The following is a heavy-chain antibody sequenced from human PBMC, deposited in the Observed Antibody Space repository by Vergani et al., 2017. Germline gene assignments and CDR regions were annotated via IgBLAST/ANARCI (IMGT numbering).Heavy chain of an antibody. Sequence: QITLKESGPTLVKPTQTLTLTCTFSGFSLSTSGLGVGWIRQPPGKALEWLALLYWDDDKRYSPSLKSRLTITKDTSKNQVVLTMTNMDPVDTATYYCAATKYYYDSSGYYEVAFDIWGQGTMVTVSS. D-gene: IGHD3-22*01. J-gene: IGHJ3*02. CDR2: LYWDDDK. V-gene: IGHV2-5*02. CDR3: AATKYYYDSSGYYEVAFDI. CDR1: GFSLSTSGLG.